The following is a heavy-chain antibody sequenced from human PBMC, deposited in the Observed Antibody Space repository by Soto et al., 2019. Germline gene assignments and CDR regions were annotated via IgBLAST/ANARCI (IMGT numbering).Heavy chain of an antibody. CDR1: GFTFSSYA. CDR2: ISYDGSNK. Sequence: PGGSLRLSCAASGFTFSSYAMHWVRQAPGKGLEWVAVISYDGSNKYYADSVKGRFTISRDNSKNTLCLQMNSLRAEDTAVYYCARDDCTNGVCYSYYYYGMDVWGQGTTVTVSS. CDR3: ARDDCTNGVCYSYYYYGMDV. V-gene: IGHV3-30-3*01. D-gene: IGHD2-8*01. J-gene: IGHJ6*02.